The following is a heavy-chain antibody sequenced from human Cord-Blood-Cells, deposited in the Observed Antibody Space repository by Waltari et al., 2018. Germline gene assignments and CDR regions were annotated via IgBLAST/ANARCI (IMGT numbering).Heavy chain of an antibody. CDR1: GFTFSRFA. CDR3: ASTPRAAGDY. J-gene: IGHJ4*02. V-gene: IGHV3-30*04. Sequence: QVQLVESGGGVVQPGRSLSLSCAASGFTFSRFAMLWVRQAPGKGLEWVAVISYDGSNKYYADSVKGRFTISRDNSKNTLYLQMNSLRAEDTAVYYCASTPRAAGDYWGQGTLVTVSS. CDR2: ISYDGSNK. D-gene: IGHD6-13*01.